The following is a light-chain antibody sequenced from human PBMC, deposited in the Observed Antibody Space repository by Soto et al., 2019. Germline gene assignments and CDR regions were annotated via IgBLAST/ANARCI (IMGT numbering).Light chain of an antibody. Sequence: EIFLTQSPGTLSLSPGERATLSCRASQSVSSSYLAWYQQKPGQAPRLLIYGASSRATGIPDRFSGSGSGTDFTLTISRLEPEDFAVYYCQQYGSSPPWTFGQGTKVDIK. J-gene: IGKJ1*01. CDR3: QQYGSSPPWT. CDR2: GAS. CDR1: QSVSSSY. V-gene: IGKV3-20*01.